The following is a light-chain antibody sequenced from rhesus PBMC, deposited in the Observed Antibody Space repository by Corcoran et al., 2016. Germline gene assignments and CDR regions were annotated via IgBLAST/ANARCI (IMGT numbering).Light chain of an antibody. CDR2: KAS. CDR1: QGLSSW. Sequence: DIQMTQSPSSLSASVGDTVTITCRASQGLSSWLAWYQQKPGKAPKLLIYKASRLHSGVPSRISGSGSGTDVTLTISRLQSEDFATYYCQQYTSRPWTFGQGTKVEIK. J-gene: IGKJ1*01. V-gene: IGKV1-22*01. CDR3: QQYTSRPWT.